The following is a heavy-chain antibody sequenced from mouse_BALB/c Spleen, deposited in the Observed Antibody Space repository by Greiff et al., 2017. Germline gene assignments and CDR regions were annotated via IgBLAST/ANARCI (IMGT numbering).Heavy chain of an antibody. Sequence: VQLKQSGAELVKPGASVKLSCTASGFNIKDTYMHWVKQRPEQGLEWIGRIDPANGNTKYDPKFQGKATITADTSSNTAYLQLSSLTSEDTAVYYCARDYGSSIFYAMDYWGQGTSVTVSS. CDR2: IDPANGNT. V-gene: IGHV14-3*02. J-gene: IGHJ4*01. CDR1: GFNIKDTY. D-gene: IGHD1-1*01. CDR3: ARDYGSSIFYAMDY.